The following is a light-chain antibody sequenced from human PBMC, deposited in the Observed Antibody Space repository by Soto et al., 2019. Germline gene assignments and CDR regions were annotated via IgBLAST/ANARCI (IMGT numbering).Light chain of an antibody. CDR2: WAS. CDR1: VVSSSDNKNY. CDR3: KQYYSPPRT. Sequence: VVSSSDNKNYLSWYQQRPGQPPKLLFYWASTRESGVPDRFSGSGSGRHTSHASALRIAADVAFYYCKQYYSPPRTFGQGTKVDIK. V-gene: IGKV4-1*01. J-gene: IGKJ1*01.